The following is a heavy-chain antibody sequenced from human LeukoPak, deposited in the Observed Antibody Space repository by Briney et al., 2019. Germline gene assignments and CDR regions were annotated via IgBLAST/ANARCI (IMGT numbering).Heavy chain of an antibody. V-gene: IGHV4-30-4*08. CDR1: GGSINTDDSY. D-gene: IGHD4-17*01. CDR3: ARDRDYGDFDY. CDR2: FYYSGTT. J-gene: IGHJ4*02. Sequence: SETLSLTCTVSGGSINTDDSYWSWIRQPPGKGLEWIGYFYYSGTTYYNPSLKSRVTISVVTSKSQLSLNLRCVTAADTAVYYCARDRDYGDFDYWGQGTLVTVSS.